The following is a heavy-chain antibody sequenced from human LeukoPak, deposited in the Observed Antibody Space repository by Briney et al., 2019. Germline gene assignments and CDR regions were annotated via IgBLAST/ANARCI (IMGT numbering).Heavy chain of an antibody. CDR3: ARLDMATRVLY. CDR1: GGSISSSGYY. Sequence: SETLSLTCTVSGGSISSSGYYWGWIRQPPGKGLEWIGYIYYSGNTNYNPSLKSRVTISVDTSKNQFSLKLSSVTAADTAVYYCARLDMATRVLYWGQGTLVTVSS. V-gene: IGHV4-61*05. CDR2: IYYSGNT. D-gene: IGHD5-24*01. J-gene: IGHJ4*02.